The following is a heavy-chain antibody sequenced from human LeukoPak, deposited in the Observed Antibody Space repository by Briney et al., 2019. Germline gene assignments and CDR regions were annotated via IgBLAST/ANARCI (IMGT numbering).Heavy chain of an antibody. Sequence: GGSLRLSCAASGFTFSAYYMSWIRQAPVKGLEWVSYISSSGSTIYYADSVKGRFTISRDNAKNSLYLQMNSLRAEDTAVYYCASPSSVDSNYWGQGTLVTVSS. V-gene: IGHV3-11*01. CDR2: ISSSGSTI. CDR3: ASPSSVDSNY. D-gene: IGHD3/OR15-3a*01. J-gene: IGHJ4*02. CDR1: GFTFSAYY.